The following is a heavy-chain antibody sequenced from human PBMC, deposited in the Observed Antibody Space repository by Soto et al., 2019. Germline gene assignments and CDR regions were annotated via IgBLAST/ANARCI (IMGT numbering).Heavy chain of an antibody. J-gene: IGHJ5*02. V-gene: IGHV3-33*01. CDR3: ARDRRSDRGNWFGP. CDR2: IWFDGSNK. Sequence: GGSLRLSCAASGFKFSIYGMHWVRQAPGKGLEWVAEIWFDGSNKYYADSVKGRFTISRDNSKDILYLQMNSLRAEDTAVYYCARDRRSDRGNWFGPWGQGIPVNVSS. CDR1: GFKFSIYG. D-gene: IGHD2-15*01.